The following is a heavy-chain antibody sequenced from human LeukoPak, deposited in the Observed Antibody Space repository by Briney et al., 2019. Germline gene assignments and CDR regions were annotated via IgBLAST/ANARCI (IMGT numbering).Heavy chain of an antibody. Sequence: GGSLRLSCAASGFTFSSYSMNWVRQAPGKGLEWVSYISSSSSTIYYADSVKGRFTISRDNAKNSLYLQMNSLRAEDTAVYYCARASPITMVRGVIIRGYFQHWGQGTLVTVSS. D-gene: IGHD3-10*01. CDR1: GFTFSSYS. V-gene: IGHV3-48*04. J-gene: IGHJ1*01. CDR2: ISSSSSTI. CDR3: ARASPITMVRGVIIRGYFQH.